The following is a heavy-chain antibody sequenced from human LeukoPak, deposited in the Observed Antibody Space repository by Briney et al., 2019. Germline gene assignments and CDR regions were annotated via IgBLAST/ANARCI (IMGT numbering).Heavy chain of an antibody. CDR2: ISAYNGNT. CDR3: ARDRRSGWYGYFQH. CDR1: GYTFTSYG. V-gene: IGHV1-18*01. D-gene: IGHD6-19*01. J-gene: IGHJ1*01. Sequence: GASVTVSCKASGYTFTSYGISWVRQAPGQGLEWMGWISAYNGNTNYAQKLQGRVTMTTDTSTSTAYMELRSLRSDDTAVYYCARDRRSGWYGYFQHWGQGTLVTVSS.